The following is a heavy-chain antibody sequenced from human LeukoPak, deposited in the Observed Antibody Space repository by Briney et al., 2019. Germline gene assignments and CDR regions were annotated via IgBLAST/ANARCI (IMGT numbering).Heavy chain of an antibody. D-gene: IGHD2-15*01. V-gene: IGHV5-51*01. CDR3: ARHVSPAADYGMDV. Sequence: GESLKISCKGSGYSFTSYWIGWVRQMPGEGLECMGIIYPGDSDTRYSPSFQGQVTISADKSINTAYLQWSSLKASDTAMYYCARHVSPAADYGMDVWGQGTTVIVSS. CDR2: IYPGDSDT. J-gene: IGHJ6*02. CDR1: GYSFTSYW.